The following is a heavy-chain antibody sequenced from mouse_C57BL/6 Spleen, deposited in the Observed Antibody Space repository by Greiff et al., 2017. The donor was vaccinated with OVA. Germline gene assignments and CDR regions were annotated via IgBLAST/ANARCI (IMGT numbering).Heavy chain of an antibody. CDR3: ARESNYYGSTHYYAMDY. Sequence: QVQLQQPGAELVRPGSSVKLSCKASGYTFTSYWMDWVKQRPGQGLEWIVNIYPSDSETHYNQKFKDKATLTVDKSSSTAYMQLSSLTSEDSAVYYCARESNYYGSTHYYAMDYWGQGTSVTVSS. D-gene: IGHD1-1*01. V-gene: IGHV1-61*01. CDR2: IYPSDSET. J-gene: IGHJ4*01. CDR1: GYTFTSYW.